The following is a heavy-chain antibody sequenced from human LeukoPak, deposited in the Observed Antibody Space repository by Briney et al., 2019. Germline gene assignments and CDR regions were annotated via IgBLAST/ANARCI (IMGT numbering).Heavy chain of an antibody. V-gene: IGHV1-8*01. D-gene: IGHD2-2*01. CDR1: GYTFTSYD. CDR2: MNPNSGNT. CDR3: ARAYCSSTSCQRGIYYGMDV. Sequence: ASVKVSCKASGYTFTSYDINWVRQATGQGLEWMGWMNPNSGNTGYAQKFQGRVTMTRNTSISTAYMELSNLRSEDTAVYYCARAYCSSTSCQRGIYYGMDVWGQGTTVTVSS. J-gene: IGHJ6*02.